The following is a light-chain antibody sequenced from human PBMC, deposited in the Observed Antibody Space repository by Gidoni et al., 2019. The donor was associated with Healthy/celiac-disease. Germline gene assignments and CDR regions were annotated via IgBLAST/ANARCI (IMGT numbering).Light chain of an antibody. CDR1: SSDVGGYNY. J-gene: IGLJ2*01. CDR2: EVS. V-gene: IGLV2-8*01. Sequence: QSALTQPPSASGSPGQSVTISCTGTSSDVGGYNYVSWYQQHPGKAPKLMIYEVSKRHSGVPDRLSGSKSGNTASLTVSGLQAEDEADYYCSSYAGSNNLVFGGGTKLTVL. CDR3: SSYAGSNNLV.